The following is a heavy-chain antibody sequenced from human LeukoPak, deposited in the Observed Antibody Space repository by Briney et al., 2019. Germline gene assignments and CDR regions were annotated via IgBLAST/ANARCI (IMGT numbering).Heavy chain of an antibody. J-gene: IGHJ6*02. Sequence: GASVKVSCKASGGTFSSSAISWVRQAPGQGLEWMGRMIPILGIANYAQKFQGRITITADKSTSTAYMELSSLRSEDTALYYCARSIVNYYGSGSFYTLGMDVWGQGTTVTVSS. CDR2: MIPILGIA. CDR3: ARSIVNYYGSGSFYTLGMDV. V-gene: IGHV1-69*04. CDR1: GGTFSSSA. D-gene: IGHD3-10*01.